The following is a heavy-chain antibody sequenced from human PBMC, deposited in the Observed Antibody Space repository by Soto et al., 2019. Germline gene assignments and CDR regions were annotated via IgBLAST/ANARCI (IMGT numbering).Heavy chain of an antibody. CDR1: GYTFTTYG. CDR3: ARGPTDYYDNSANYFLDY. Sequence: QVQLVQSGAEVKKPGASVKVSCKASGYTFTTYGVSWVRQAPGQGLDWLGWISTYNGNTRYAERLQGRVTMTTDTTTNTDYMELRNLRSDDTAVYYCARGPTDYYDNSANYFLDYWGPGTLVTVSS. D-gene: IGHD3-22*01. V-gene: IGHV1-18*01. CDR2: ISTYNGNT. J-gene: IGHJ4*02.